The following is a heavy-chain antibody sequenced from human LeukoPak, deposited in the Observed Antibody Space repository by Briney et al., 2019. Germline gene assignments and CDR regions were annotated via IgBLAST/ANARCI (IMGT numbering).Heavy chain of an antibody. V-gene: IGHV1-46*01. CDR1: GYTFTSYY. D-gene: IGHD3-9*01. J-gene: IGHJ4*02. CDR3: ARVIFGILTGYPTQLSDY. Sequence: ASVKVSCKASGYTFTSYYMHWVRQAPGQGLEWMGIINPSGGSTSYAQKFQGRVTMTRDTSTSTVYMELSSLRSEDTAVYYCARVIFGILTGYPTQLSDYWGQGTLVTVSS. CDR2: INPSGGST.